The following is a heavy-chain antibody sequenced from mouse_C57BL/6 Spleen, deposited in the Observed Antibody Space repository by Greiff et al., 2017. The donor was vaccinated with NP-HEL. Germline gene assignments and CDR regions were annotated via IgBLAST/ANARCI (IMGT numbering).Heavy chain of an antibody. Sequence: QVQLKQPGAELVKPGASVKMSCKASGYTFTSYWITWVKQRPGQGLEWIGDIYPGSGSTNYNEKFKSKATLTVDTSSSTAYMQLSSLTSEDSAVYYCARSGDGYYGYYAMDYWGQGTSVTVSS. CDR2: IYPGSGST. CDR3: ARSGDGYYGYYAMDY. J-gene: IGHJ4*01. V-gene: IGHV1-55*01. D-gene: IGHD2-3*01. CDR1: GYTFTSYW.